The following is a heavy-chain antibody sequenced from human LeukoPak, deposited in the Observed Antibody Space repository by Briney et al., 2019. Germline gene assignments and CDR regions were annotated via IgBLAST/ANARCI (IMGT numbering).Heavy chain of an antibody. V-gene: IGHV3-48*04. J-gene: IGHJ5*02. CDR1: GFSFSTYA. D-gene: IGHD1-14*01. Sequence: GGSLRLTCAACGFSFSTYAMHWVRQIPGKGLEGVSFISSSCSTIHYADSVKDRFTNPRHNDKHELYLPVNSQRAEHRTVYHCARGIRFDPWGQGTLVTVSS. CDR2: ISSSCSTI. CDR3: ARGIRFDP.